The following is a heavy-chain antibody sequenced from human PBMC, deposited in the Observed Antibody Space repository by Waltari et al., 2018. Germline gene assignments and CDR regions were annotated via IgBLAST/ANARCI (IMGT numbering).Heavy chain of an antibody. D-gene: IGHD3-16*01. CDR3: ARERGLPYDAFDI. Sequence: QVQLQESGPGLVQPSETLSLPCTVPGGSISSHYWSWLRQPPGKGLEWIVYIYYSGSTNYNPSLKSRVTISVDTSKNQFSLKLSSVTAADTAVYYCARERGLPYDAFDIWGQGTMVTVSS. CDR2: IYYSGST. V-gene: IGHV4-59*11. J-gene: IGHJ3*02. CDR1: GGSISSHY.